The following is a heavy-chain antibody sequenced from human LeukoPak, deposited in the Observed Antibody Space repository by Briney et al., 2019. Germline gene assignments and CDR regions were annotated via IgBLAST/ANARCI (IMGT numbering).Heavy chain of an antibody. J-gene: IGHJ6*02. CDR1: GFTFSDYY. CDR3: ARVMLWFGELNYYYYGMDV. D-gene: IGHD3-10*01. Sequence: GGSLRLSCAASGFTFSDYYMSWIRQAPGKGLEWVSYISRSGSTIYYADSVKGRFTISRDNAKNSLYLQMNSLRAEDTAVYYCARVMLWFGELNYYYYGMDVWGQGTTVTVSS. V-gene: IGHV3-11*01. CDR2: ISRSGSTI.